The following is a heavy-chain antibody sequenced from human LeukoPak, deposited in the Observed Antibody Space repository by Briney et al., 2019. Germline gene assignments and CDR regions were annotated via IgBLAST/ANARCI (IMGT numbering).Heavy chain of an antibody. D-gene: IGHD2-21*01. V-gene: IGHV4-59*08. CDR3: ARQVKNAFDI. J-gene: IGHJ3*02. CDR2: IYYSGST. Sequence: LEWIGYIYYSGSTNYNPSLKSRVTISVDTSKNQFSLKLSSVTAADTAVYYCARQVKNAFDIWGQGTMVTVSS.